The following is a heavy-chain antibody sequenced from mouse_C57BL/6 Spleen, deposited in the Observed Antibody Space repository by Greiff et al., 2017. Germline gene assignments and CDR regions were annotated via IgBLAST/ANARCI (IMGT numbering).Heavy chain of an antibody. CDR1: GYTFTDYN. V-gene: IGHV1-18*01. CDR3: ARTPLITTVVARETYYAMDY. CDR2: INPNNGGT. Sequence: EVQLQQSGPELVKPGASVKIPCKASGYTFTDYNMDWVKQSHGKSLEWIGDINPNNGGTIYNQKFKGKATLTVDKSSSTAYMELRSLTSEDTAVYYCARTPLITTVVARETYYAMDYWGQGTSVTVSS. J-gene: IGHJ4*01. D-gene: IGHD1-1*01.